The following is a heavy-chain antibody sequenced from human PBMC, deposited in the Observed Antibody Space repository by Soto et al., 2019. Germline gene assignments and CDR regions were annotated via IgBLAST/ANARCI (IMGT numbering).Heavy chain of an antibody. CDR3: ASKGVHYYGSGSYRRDWYFDL. V-gene: IGHV1-3*01. J-gene: IGHJ2*01. CDR1: GYTFTSYA. CDR2: INAANGNT. D-gene: IGHD3-10*01. Sequence: QVQLVQSGAEVKKPGASVKVSCKASGYTFTSYAMHWVRQAPGQRLEWMGWINAANGNTKYSQKFQGRVPISRGTSASTAYMGLSSLRSEDTAVYYCASKGVHYYGSGSYRRDWYFDLWGRGTLVTVSS.